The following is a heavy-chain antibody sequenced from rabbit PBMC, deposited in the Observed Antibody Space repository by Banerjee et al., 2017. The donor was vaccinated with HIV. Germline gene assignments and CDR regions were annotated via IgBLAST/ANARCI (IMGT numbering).Heavy chain of an antibody. J-gene: IGHJ6*01. V-gene: IGHV1S40*01. Sequence: QSLEESGGDLVKPGASLTLTCTASGFSFSYSDYMCWVRQPPGKGPEWIACIGAGVSYTTYHATWAKGRFTISKTSSTTVTLQMTSLTAADTATYFCARDSGTSFSSYGMDLWGPGTLVTVS. D-gene: IGHD8-1*01. CDR3: ARDSGTSFSSYGMDL. CDR2: IGAGVSYTT. CDR1: GFSFSYSDY.